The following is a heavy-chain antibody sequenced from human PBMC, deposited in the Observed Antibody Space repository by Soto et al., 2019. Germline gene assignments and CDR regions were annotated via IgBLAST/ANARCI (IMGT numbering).Heavy chain of an antibody. J-gene: IGHJ4*02. CDR3: PKDLRYRSPSL. CDR1: GVTFSSYA. CDR2: ISGSGGST. D-gene: IGHD3-16*02. V-gene: IGHV3-23*01. Sequence: QPGGVLGLSCAASGVTFSSYAMSWVRQAPGKGLEWVSAISGSGGSTYYADSVKGRFTISRDNSKNTLYLQMNSLRAEDTAVYYCPKDLRYRSPSLWGQGTLVTVSS.